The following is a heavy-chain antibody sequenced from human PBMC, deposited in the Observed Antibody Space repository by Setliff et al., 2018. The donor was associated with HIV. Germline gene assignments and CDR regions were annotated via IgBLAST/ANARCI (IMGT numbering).Heavy chain of an antibody. Sequence: ASVMVSCKAFGYTFTSHGINWVRQAPGQGLEWMGWISAYNGNTKYAQKLQGRVTLTTDTSTTTAYMELTSLRSDDTAVYYCARDRRVAMADGTDFWGQGTQVTVSS. CDR2: ISAYNGNT. CDR1: GYTFTSHG. D-gene: IGHD6-19*01. J-gene: IGHJ4*02. CDR3: ARDRRVAMADGTDF. V-gene: IGHV1-18*01.